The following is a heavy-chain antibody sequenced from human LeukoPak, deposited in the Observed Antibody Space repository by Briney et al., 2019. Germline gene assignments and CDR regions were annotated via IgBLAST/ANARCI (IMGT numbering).Heavy chain of an antibody. V-gene: IGHV4-34*01. D-gene: IGHD2-15*01. Sequence: SETLSLTCAVYGGSFSGYYWNWIRQPPGKGLEWIGEINHSGSTNYNPSLKSRVTISVDTSKNQFSLKLSSVTAADTAVYYCARGYCSGGSCYSWGYYYYYMDVWGKGTTVTVSS. CDR1: GGSFSGYY. J-gene: IGHJ6*03. CDR3: ARGYCSGGSCYSWGYYYYYMDV. CDR2: INHSGST.